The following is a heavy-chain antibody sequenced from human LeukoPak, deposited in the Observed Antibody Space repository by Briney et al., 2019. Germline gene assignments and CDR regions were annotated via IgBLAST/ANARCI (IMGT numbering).Heavy chain of an antibody. V-gene: IGHV3-23*01. CDR2: NSGSGGST. CDR3: AKSSSGAVATTDFDY. Sequence: GGSLRLSCAVSGLTFSSYAMSWVRHPPGKGLEWDSANSGSGGSTYYADSVKGRFSISRDNSKYTVYLQMNSVSTEDTAVECCAKSSSGAVATTDFDYWGQGTLVTVSS. CDR1: GLTFSSYA. J-gene: IGHJ4*02. D-gene: IGHD6-19*01.